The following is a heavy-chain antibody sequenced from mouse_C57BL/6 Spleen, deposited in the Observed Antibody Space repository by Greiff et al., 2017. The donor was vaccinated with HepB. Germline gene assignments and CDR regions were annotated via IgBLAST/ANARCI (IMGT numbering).Heavy chain of an antibody. V-gene: IGHV1-82*01. CDR2: IYPGDGDT. CDR3: ARGGIYYGSSKGMDY. D-gene: IGHD1-1*01. CDR1: GYAFSSSW. Sequence: QVQLQQSGPELVKPGASVKISCKASGYAFSSSWMNWVKQRPGKGLEWIGRIYPGDGDTNYNGKFKGKATLTADKSSSTAYMQLSSLTSEDSAVYFCARGGIYYGSSKGMDYWGQGTSVTVSS. J-gene: IGHJ4*01.